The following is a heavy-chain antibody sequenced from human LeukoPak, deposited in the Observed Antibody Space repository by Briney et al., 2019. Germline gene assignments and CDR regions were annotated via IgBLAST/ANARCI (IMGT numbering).Heavy chain of an antibody. V-gene: IGHV3-30-3*01. Sequence: PGRSLRLSCAASGFTFSSYAMHWVRQAPGKGLEWVAVISYDGSNKYYADSVKGRFTISRDNSKNTLYLQMNSLRAEDTAVYYCAKDSSSGWVGPHGPFDIWGQGTMVTVSS. CDR1: GFTFSSYA. CDR3: AKDSSSGWVGPHGPFDI. D-gene: IGHD6-19*01. J-gene: IGHJ3*02. CDR2: ISYDGSNK.